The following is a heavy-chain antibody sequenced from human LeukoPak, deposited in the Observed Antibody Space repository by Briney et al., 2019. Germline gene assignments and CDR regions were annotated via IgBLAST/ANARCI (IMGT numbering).Heavy chain of an antibody. CDR2: IYSSGTT. J-gene: IGHJ4*02. V-gene: IGHV4-59*01. CDR3: GRRPAVDGPIDN. CDR1: GGSLHRSF. D-gene: IGHD3/OR15-3a*01. Sequence: PSETLSVTCVVSGGSLHRSFWTWVRQPPGKGLEWIGRIYSSGTTDYSPSLKSRLTISIDTSKNQFSLRLASVTAADTAVYYCGRRPAVDGPIDNWGQGLLVAVSS.